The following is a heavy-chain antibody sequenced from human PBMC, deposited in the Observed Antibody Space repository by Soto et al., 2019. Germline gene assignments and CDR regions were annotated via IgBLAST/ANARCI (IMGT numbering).Heavy chain of an antibody. Sequence: ASVKVSCKASGYTFTDYYMHWVRQAPGQGLEWMGWINPNSGGTNYPQKFQGRVTMTRDTSITTAYMELRNLRSDDTAVYFCARGPTTVTLGYYYGVDVWGQGTSVTVSS. V-gene: IGHV1-2*02. J-gene: IGHJ6*02. CDR1: GYTFTDYY. CDR2: INPNSGGT. D-gene: IGHD4-17*01. CDR3: ARGPTTVTLGYYYGVDV.